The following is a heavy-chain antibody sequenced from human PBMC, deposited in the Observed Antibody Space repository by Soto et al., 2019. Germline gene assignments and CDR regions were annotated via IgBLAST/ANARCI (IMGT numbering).Heavy chain of an antibody. D-gene: IGHD3-3*01. CDR2: IYFSGSI. CDR1: GGSISSRGYY. CDR3: ARHEWSTHPCAMNF. Sequence: SENLSLPCTVSGGSISSRGYYWAWIRQPPGKGLEWIGSIYFSGSIYDSPSLKSRITISVDTAKNQFSLKLNSVTAADTAVYYCARHEWSTHPCAMNFWGPGT. V-gene: IGHV4-39*01. J-gene: IGHJ6*02.